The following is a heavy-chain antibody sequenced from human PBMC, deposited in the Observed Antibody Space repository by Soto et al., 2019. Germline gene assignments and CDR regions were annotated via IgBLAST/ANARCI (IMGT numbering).Heavy chain of an antibody. CDR3: AREAPHSGTYHSAFDV. CDR1: GFPFRAYT. V-gene: IGHV3-30*04. Sequence: GGSLRLSCAASGFPFRAYTMHWVRQAPGKGLEWVALISYDGGNKYYADSLKGRFTISRDNSKSTLFLQVNNLTSEDTAVYYCAREAPHSGTYHSAFDVWGQGTMVTVSS. CDR2: ISYDGGNK. J-gene: IGHJ3*01. D-gene: IGHD1-26*01.